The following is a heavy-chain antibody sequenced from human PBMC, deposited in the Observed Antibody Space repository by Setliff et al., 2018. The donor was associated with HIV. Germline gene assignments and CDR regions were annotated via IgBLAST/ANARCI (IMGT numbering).Heavy chain of an antibody. D-gene: IGHD3-22*01. CDR3: ATYHYYDSSAYFIDLYCLDY. J-gene: IGHJ4*02. V-gene: IGHV1-46*01. CDR2: IYPGGARR. CDR1: GYTFTNYY. Sequence: GASVKVSCKASGYTFTNYYMHWVRQAPGQGLEWMGIIYPGGARRSYAQKFQGRVPMTWDTSTSTVYMELSSLSSEDTSVYYCATYHYYDSSAYFIDLYCLDYWGKGTQVTVSS.